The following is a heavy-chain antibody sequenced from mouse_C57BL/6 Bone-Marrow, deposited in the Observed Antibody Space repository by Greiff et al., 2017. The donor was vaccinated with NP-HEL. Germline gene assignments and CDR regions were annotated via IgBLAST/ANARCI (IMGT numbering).Heavy chain of an antibody. J-gene: IGHJ3*01. D-gene: IGHD2-1*01. Sequence: LVESGAELARPGASVKLSCKASGYTFTSYGISWVKQRTGQGLEWIGEIYPRSGNTYYNEKFKGKATLTADKSSSTAYMELRSLTSEDSAVYFCARWPLIYYGNYGVYWGQGTLVTVSA. V-gene: IGHV1-81*01. CDR1: GYTFTSYG. CDR3: ARWPLIYYGNYGVY. CDR2: IYPRSGNT.